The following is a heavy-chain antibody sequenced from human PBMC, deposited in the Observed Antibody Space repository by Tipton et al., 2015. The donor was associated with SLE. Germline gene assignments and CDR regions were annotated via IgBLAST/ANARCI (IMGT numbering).Heavy chain of an antibody. CDR3: AGGGGSGWDYFDY. V-gene: IGHV4-34*01. Sequence: TLSLTCAVYGESFSAYYWSWIRQPPGKGLEWIGEINHSGSTNYNPSLKSRVTISVDTSKNQFSLKLSSVTAADTAVYYCAGGGGSGWDYFDYWGQGTLVTVSS. D-gene: IGHD6-19*01. CDR2: INHSGST. CDR1: GESFSAYY. J-gene: IGHJ4*02.